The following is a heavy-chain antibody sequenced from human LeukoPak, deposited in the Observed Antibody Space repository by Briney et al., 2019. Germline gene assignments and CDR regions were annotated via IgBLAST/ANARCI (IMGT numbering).Heavy chain of an antibody. J-gene: IGHJ4*02. CDR1: GYSFTSYW. CDR2: IYPGDSDA. CDR3: ARHEANYYDSSGYYPAIDY. D-gene: IGHD3-22*01. Sequence: GASLKISCKGSGYSFTSYWIGWVRQMPGKGLKWMGIIYPGDSDARYSPSFQGQVTISADKSIGTAYLQWSSLKASDTAMYYCARHEANYYDSSGYYPAIDYWGQGTLVTVSS. V-gene: IGHV5-51*01.